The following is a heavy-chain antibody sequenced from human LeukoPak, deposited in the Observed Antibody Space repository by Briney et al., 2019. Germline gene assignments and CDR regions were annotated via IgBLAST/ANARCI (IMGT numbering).Heavy chain of an antibody. J-gene: IGHJ6*03. CDR3: ASGIGAAADYFYYYMDV. D-gene: IGHD6-13*01. CDR1: GGSISSSSYY. V-gene: IGHV4-39*01. CDR2: INHSGNT. Sequence: SETLTLTCTVSGGSISSSSYYWGWIRQPPGKGLEWIGEINHSGNTYYNPSLKSRVTISLDTSKNQFSLKLSSVTAADSAVYYCASGIGAAADYFYYYMDVWGKGTTVTVSS.